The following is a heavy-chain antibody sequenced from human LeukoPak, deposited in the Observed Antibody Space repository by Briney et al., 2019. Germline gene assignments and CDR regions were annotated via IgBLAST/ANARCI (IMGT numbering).Heavy chain of an antibody. V-gene: IGHV4-59*01. D-gene: IGHD6-13*01. CDR1: GGSISSYY. Sequence: SETLSLTYTVSGGSISSYYWSWIRQPPGKGLEWIGYIYYSGSTNYNPSLKSRVTISVDTSKNQFSLKLSSVTAADTAVYYCARGPVAAGWFDPWGQGTLVTVSS. CDR2: IYYSGST. CDR3: ARGPVAAGWFDP. J-gene: IGHJ5*02.